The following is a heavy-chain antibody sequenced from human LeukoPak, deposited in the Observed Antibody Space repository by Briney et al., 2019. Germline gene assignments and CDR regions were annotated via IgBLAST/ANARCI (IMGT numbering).Heavy chain of an antibody. CDR1: GGSISNY. CDR3: ARVREDKNNWGYYYYYMDV. V-gene: IGHV4-59*01. CDR2: IYYSGST. J-gene: IGHJ6*03. D-gene: IGHD7-27*01. Sequence: SETLSLTCTVSGGSISNYWSWIRQPPGKGLEWIGYIYYSGSTNYNPSLKSRVTVSVDTSKNQFSLKLSSVTAADTAVYYCARVREDKNNWGYYYYYMDVWGKGTTVTVSS.